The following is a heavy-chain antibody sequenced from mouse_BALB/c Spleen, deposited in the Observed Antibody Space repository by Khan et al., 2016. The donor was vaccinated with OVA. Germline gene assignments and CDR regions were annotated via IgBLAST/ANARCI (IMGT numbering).Heavy chain of an antibody. Sequence: EVQLQESGPGLVKPSQTVSLTCTVTGITITTGNYRWSWIRHFPGNKLEWIGYLYYSGTTTHNPALTSRTTITRDNSKNRFFLEMNSVTTEDTATYYCARDRGGVDSDFFDYWGQGTALTVSS. CDR3: ARDRGGVDSDFFDY. CDR1: GITITTGNYR. V-gene: IGHV3-5*02. J-gene: IGHJ2*01. D-gene: IGHD1-1*02. CDR2: LYYSGTT.